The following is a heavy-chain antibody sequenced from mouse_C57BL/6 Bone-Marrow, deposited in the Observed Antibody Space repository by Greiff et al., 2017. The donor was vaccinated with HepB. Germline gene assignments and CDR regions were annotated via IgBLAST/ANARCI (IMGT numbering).Heavy chain of an antibody. Sequence: EVMLVESGGGLVQSGRSLRLSCATSGFTFSDFYMEWVRQAPGKGLEWIAASRNKANDYTTEYSASVKGRFIVSRDTSQSILYLQMNALRAEDTAIYYCARDREGRFDYWGQGTTLTVSS. CDR3: ARDREGRFDY. V-gene: IGHV7-1*01. J-gene: IGHJ2*01. CDR2: SRNKANDYTT. CDR1: GFTFSDFY.